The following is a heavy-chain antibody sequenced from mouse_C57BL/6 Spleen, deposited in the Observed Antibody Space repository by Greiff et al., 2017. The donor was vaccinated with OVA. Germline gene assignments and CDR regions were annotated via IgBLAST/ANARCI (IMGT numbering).Heavy chain of an antibody. Sequence: VTLQESVAELVKPGASVKISCKASGYTFTDYTIHWMKQRPEQGLEWIGYIYPRDGSTKYNEKFKGKATLTADKSSSTAYMQLNSLTSEDSAVYFCAREGLYYSNYEGYWGQGTTLTVSS. D-gene: IGHD2-5*01. J-gene: IGHJ2*01. CDR1: GYTFTDYT. CDR2: IYPRDGST. V-gene: IGHV1-78*01. CDR3: AREGLYYSNYEGY.